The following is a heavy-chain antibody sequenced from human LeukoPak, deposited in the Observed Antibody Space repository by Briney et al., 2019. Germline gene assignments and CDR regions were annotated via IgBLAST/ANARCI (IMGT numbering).Heavy chain of an antibody. CDR1: GFIFSNYW. Sequence: GGSLRLSCAASGFIFSNYWTHWFRQVPGKGLMWVSRVPNDGSDTGYADSVKGRFTISRDDAKNTLSLQMNSLRAEDTAVYYCATSGIGHYYFDFWGRGALVTVSS. CDR2: VPNDGSDT. J-gene: IGHJ4*02. CDR3: ATSGIGHYYFDF. V-gene: IGHV3-74*01. D-gene: IGHD3-3*01.